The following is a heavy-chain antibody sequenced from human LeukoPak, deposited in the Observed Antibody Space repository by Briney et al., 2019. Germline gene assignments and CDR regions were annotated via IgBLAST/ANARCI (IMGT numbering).Heavy chain of an antibody. J-gene: IGHJ3*02. V-gene: IGHV3-7*01. Sequence: PGKSLRLSCVASGFTFSSSWMSWVRQGPGKGLEWVASINQDEIHYVDAVRGRFTISRDNAKNSLYLQMNSLTADDTAVYYCARGAVGARVMNAFDIWGQGTMVTVSS. D-gene: IGHD1-26*01. CDR1: GFTFSSSW. CDR3: ARGAVGARVMNAFDI. CDR2: INQDEI.